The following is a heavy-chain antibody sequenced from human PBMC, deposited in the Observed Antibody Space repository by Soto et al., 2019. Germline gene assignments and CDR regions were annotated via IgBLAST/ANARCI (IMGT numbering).Heavy chain of an antibody. CDR2: ISYDGSNK. Sequence: QVQLVESGGGVVQPGRSLRLSCAASGFTFSSYGMHWVRQAPGKGLEWVAVISYDGSNKYYADSVKGRFTISRDNSKNTPYLQMNSLRAEDTAVYYCAKDRDIVVVVAAFDYWGQGTLVTVSS. CDR1: GFTFSSYG. D-gene: IGHD2-15*01. J-gene: IGHJ4*02. CDR3: AKDRDIVVVVAAFDY. V-gene: IGHV3-30*18.